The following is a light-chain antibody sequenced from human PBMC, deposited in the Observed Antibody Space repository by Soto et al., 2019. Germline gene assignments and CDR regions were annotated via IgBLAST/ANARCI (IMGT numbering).Light chain of an antibody. CDR3: QERSNWRLT. CDR1: QSVSSY. CDR2: DAS. V-gene: IGKV3-11*01. J-gene: IGKJ1*01. Sequence: EIVLTQSPATLSLSPGDRATLSCRASQSVSSYFAWYQQRPGQDPRLLIYDASNRATGIPARFSGCGSGTDFTLTISSLVPEDFAVYYCQERSNWRLTLGQGTKVEIK.